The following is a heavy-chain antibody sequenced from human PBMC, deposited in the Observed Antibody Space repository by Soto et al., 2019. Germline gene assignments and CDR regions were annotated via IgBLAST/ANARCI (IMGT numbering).Heavy chain of an antibody. D-gene: IGHD2-21*02. Sequence: SVKVSCKASGGTFSSYAISWVRQAPGQGLEWMGGIIPIFGTANYAQKFQGRVTITADKSTSTAFMELSSLRSEDTAVYYCARGGGYCGGDCYPPPPGYYYGMDVWGQGTTVTVSS. CDR3: ARGGGYCGGDCYPPPPGYYYGMDV. CDR1: GGTFSSYA. V-gene: IGHV1-69*06. CDR2: IIPIFGTA. J-gene: IGHJ6*02.